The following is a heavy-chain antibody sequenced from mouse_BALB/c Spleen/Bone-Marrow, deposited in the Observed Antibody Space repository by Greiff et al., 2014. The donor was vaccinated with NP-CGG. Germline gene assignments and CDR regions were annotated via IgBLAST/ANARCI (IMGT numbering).Heavy chain of an antibody. J-gene: IGHJ1*01. CDR2: IGPYNGGT. CDR1: GYSFTDYN. CDR3: TREHGWYFDV. Sequence: EVQGVESGPELVKPGASVKVSCKASGYSFTDYNVYWVKQSHGKSLEWIGYIGPYNGGTTYNQKFKGKATLTADKSSSTAFMHLNSLTSEDSPVYYCTREHGWYFDVWGAGTTVTVSS. V-gene: IGHV1S135*01.